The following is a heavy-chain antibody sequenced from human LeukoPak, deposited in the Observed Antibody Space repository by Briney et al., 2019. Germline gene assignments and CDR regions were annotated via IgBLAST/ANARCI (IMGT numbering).Heavy chain of an antibody. J-gene: IGHJ4*02. V-gene: IGHV3-33*08. CDR3: ARDGSYYYDSSGYYYGGAFDY. CDR1: GFTFGSYG. Sequence: GGSLRLSCAASGFTFGSYGMHWVRQAPGKGLEWVAVIWYDGSNKYYADSVKGRFTISRDNSKNTLYLQMNSLRAEDTAVYYCARDGSYYYDSSGYYYGGAFDYWGQGTLVTISS. D-gene: IGHD3-22*01. CDR2: IWYDGSNK.